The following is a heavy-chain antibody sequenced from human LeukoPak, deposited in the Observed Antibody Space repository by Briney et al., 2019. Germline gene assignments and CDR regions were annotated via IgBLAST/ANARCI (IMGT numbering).Heavy chain of an antibody. J-gene: IGHJ4*02. Sequence: SGTLSLTCTVSGGSINFYYWSWIRQPAGKGLEWIGRIYSTGSTNYSPSLKSRVTMSVDKSKNQFSLNLSSVTAADTAVYYCARGTADPYSFDSSGQGTLVTVSS. D-gene: IGHD2-21*01. CDR1: GGSINFYY. CDR3: ARGTADPYSFDS. CDR2: IYSTGST. V-gene: IGHV4-4*07.